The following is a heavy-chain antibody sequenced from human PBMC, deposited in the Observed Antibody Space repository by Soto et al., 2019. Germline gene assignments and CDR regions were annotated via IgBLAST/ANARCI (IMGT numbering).Heavy chain of an antibody. D-gene: IGHD2-21*02. Sequence: QVQLVESGGGVVQPGRSLRLSRAASGFTFSDYAMHWVRQAPGKGLEWVALISYDGNSKYYADSVKGRFTISRDNSTNTIYGQMNSLRVADKGVYYCGRAGDWDYWGQGTLVTVSS. CDR2: ISYDGNSK. CDR1: GFTFSDYA. J-gene: IGHJ4*02. V-gene: IGHV3-30-3*01. CDR3: GRAGDWDY.